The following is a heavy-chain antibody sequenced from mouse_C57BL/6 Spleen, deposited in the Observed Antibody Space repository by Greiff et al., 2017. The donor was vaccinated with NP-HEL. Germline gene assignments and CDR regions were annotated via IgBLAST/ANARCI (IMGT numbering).Heavy chain of an antibody. D-gene: IGHD2-3*01. CDR1: GFTFSDYY. CDR3: AREMVTYYAMDY. Sequence: EVMLVESEGGLVQPGSSMKLSCTASGFTFSDYYMAWVRQVPEKGLEWVANINYDGSSTYYLDSLKSRFIISRDNAKNILYLQMSSLKSEDTATYYCAREMVTYYAMDYWGQGTSVTVSS. J-gene: IGHJ4*01. V-gene: IGHV5-16*01. CDR2: INYDGSST.